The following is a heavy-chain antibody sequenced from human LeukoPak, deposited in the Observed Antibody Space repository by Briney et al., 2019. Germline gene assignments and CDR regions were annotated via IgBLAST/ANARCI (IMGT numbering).Heavy chain of an antibody. Sequence: ASVKVSCKASGYTFTSYGISWVRQAPGQGLEWMGWISAYNGNTNYAQKLQGRVTMTTDTSTSTAYMELRSLRSDDTAVYYCARDPLGYCSSTSCRGLVATKDYWGQGTLVTVSS. J-gene: IGHJ4*02. CDR1: GYTFTSYG. CDR2: ISAYNGNT. CDR3: ARDPLGYCSSTSCRGLVATKDY. D-gene: IGHD2-2*01. V-gene: IGHV1-18*01.